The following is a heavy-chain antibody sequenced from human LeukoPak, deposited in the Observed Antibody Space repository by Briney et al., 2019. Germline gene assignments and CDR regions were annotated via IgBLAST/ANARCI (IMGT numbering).Heavy chain of an antibody. CDR3: ARHGPLAVALYFDY. V-gene: IGHV4-59*08. D-gene: IGHD6-19*01. CDR2: IYYSGST. CDR1: GGSISSYY. Sequence: PSETPSLTCTVSGGSISSYYWSWIRQPPGKGLEWIGYIYYSGSTNYNPSLKSRVTISVDTSKNQFSLKLSSVTAADTAVYYCARHGPLAVALYFDYWGQGTLVTVSS. J-gene: IGHJ4*02.